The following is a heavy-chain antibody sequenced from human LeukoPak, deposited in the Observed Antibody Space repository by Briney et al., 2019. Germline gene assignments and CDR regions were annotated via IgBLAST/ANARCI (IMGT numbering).Heavy chain of an antibody. Sequence: ASVKVSCKASGYTFTGYYVHWVRQAPGQGLEWMGWINPNSGGTNYAQKFQGRVTMTRDTSISTAYMELRSLRSDDTAVYYCARDLRAGTNDYWGQGTLVTVSS. CDR1: GYTFTGYY. V-gene: IGHV1-2*02. D-gene: IGHD1-7*01. CDR2: INPNSGGT. CDR3: ARDLRAGTNDY. J-gene: IGHJ4*02.